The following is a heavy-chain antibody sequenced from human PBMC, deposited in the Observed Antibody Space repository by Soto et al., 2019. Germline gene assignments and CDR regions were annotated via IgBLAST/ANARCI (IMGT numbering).Heavy chain of an antibody. J-gene: IGHJ3*02. V-gene: IGHV4-59*01. CDR3: ARDGGGPPAAFDI. CDR2: IYYSGST. D-gene: IGHD3-10*01. CDR1: GGSISSYY. Sequence: SETLSLTCTVSGGSISSYYWSWIRQPPGKGLEWIGYIYYSGSTNYNPSLKSRVTISVDTSKNQFSLKLSSVTAADTAVYYWARDGGGPPAAFDIWGQGTMVTVSS.